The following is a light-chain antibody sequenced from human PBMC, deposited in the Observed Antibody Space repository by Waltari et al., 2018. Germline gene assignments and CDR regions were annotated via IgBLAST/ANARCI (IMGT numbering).Light chain of an antibody. V-gene: IGLV2-8*01. CDR1: SSDVGGYTF. CDR2: EVS. J-gene: IGLJ2*01. CDR3: SSYVANNNPV. Sequence: QSALTQPPSASGSPGQSVTISCTGPSSDVGGYTFVSWYQHHTGNAPRLIIYEVSERPSGVPDRFSGSKSGNTASLTFSGLQAEDEADYYCSSYVANNNPVFGGGTKLTVL.